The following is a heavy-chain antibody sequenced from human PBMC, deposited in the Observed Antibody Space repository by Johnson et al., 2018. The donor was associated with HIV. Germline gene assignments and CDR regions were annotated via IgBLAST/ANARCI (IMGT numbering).Heavy chain of an antibody. CDR1: GFTFSSYA. CDR2: ISYDGNNK. J-gene: IGHJ3*02. D-gene: IGHD2-2*01. V-gene: IGHV3-30*14. Sequence: QVQLVESGGGVVQPGRSLRLSCAASGFTFSSYAMHWVRQAPGKGLEWVAIISYDGNNKYYANSVKGRFTISRDNSKNTLYLQMGSLRAGDMAVYYCARVSNPQYCSSTSCSGWDGAFDIWGQGTVVTVSS. CDR3: ARVSNPQYCSSTSCSGWDGAFDI.